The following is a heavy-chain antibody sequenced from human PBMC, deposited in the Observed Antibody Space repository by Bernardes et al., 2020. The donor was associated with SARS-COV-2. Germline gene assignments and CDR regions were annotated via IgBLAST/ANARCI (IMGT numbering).Heavy chain of an antibody. CDR1: GESFSDYY. CDR3: AREYSTSSRLNWFDP. J-gene: IGHJ5*02. Sequence: SETLSLTCAVYGESFSDYYWTWIRQPPGKGLEWIGEIYHSGSTNYNPSLKSRVTISVDTSKNQFSLKPNSVTAADTAVYYCAREYSTSSRLNWFDPWGQGTLVTVSS. V-gene: IGHV4-34*01. D-gene: IGHD6-6*01. CDR2: IYHSGST.